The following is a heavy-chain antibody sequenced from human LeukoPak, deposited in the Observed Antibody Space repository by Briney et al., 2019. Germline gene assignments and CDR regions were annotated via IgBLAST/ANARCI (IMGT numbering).Heavy chain of an antibody. Sequence: SQTLSLTCAISGDSVSSNSAAWNWIRQSPSRGPEWLGRTYYRSKWYNDYAVSVKSRITINPDTSKNQFSLQLNSVTPEDTAVYYCARAIGIAAAGTPLDLYFDYWGQGTLVTVSS. CDR1: GDSVSSNSAA. CDR3: ARAIGIAAAGTPLDLYFDY. J-gene: IGHJ4*02. D-gene: IGHD6-13*01. CDR2: TYYRSKWYN. V-gene: IGHV6-1*01.